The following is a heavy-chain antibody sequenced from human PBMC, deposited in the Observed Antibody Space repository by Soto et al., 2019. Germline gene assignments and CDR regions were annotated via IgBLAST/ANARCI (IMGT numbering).Heavy chain of an antibody. CDR3: AREFPAALFYFYGTAACENYTPATLDSRPIFPGESLKISCKGSGYSFTSYW. J-gene: IGHJ2*01. V-gene: IGHV5-10-1*01. Sequence: PGESLKISCKGSGYSFTSYWISWVRQMPGKGLKWMGGIDPSDSYTNYSPSFQGHVTISADKSISTAYLQWSSLKASDTAMYYCAREFPAALFYFYGTAACENYTPATLDSRPIFPGESLKISCKGSGYSFTSYW. CDR1: GYSFTSYW. D-gene: IGHD3-10*01. CDR2: IDPSDSYT.